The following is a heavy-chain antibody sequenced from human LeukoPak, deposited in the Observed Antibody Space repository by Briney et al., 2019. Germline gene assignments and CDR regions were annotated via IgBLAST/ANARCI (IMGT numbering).Heavy chain of an antibody. J-gene: IGHJ3*02. CDR1: GFTFDDYA. V-gene: IGHV3-9*01. CDR2: ISWYSGGI. Sequence: GGSLRLSCTASGFTFDDYAMHWGRHAPGKGLERVSGISWYSGGIVYADSVKGRFTIFRENAKNSLYLQMNSLRAEDTALYYCARSENWNELQAFDIWGQGTMVTVSS. CDR3: ARSENWNELQAFDI. D-gene: IGHD1-1*01.